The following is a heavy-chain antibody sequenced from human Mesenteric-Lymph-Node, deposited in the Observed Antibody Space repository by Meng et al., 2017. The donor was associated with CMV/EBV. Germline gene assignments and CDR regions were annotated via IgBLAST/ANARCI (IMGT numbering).Heavy chain of an antibody. CDR3: ARSLRN. CDR1: GYTFTDFY. V-gene: IGHV1-2*02. Sequence: ASVKVSCKASGYTFTDFYVYWVRQVPGQGLEWMGWINPKSGDTNYAQTFQGRVTMTRDTSINIAYMELNRLRSDDTAVYFCARSLRNWGQGTLVTVSS. J-gene: IGHJ4*02. CDR2: INPKSGDT.